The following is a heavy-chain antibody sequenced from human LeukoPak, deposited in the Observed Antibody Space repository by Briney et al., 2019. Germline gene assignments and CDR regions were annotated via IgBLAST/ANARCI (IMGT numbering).Heavy chain of an antibody. V-gene: IGHV3-9*01. D-gene: IGHD4-23*01. Sequence: GGSLRLSCAASKFIVTNHYMSWVRQAPGKGLEWVSGISWNSGSIGYADSVKGRFTISRDNAKNSLYLQMNSLRAEDTALYYCASGRVGGNDFDYWGQGTLVTVSS. J-gene: IGHJ4*02. CDR1: KFIVTNHY. CDR3: ASGRVGGNDFDY. CDR2: ISWNSGSI.